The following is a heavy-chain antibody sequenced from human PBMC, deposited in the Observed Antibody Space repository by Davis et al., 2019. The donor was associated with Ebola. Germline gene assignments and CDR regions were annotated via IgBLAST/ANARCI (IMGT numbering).Heavy chain of an antibody. J-gene: IGHJ3*02. V-gene: IGHV4-39*07. CDR3: AGLQDYDGSGPRDAFDI. D-gene: IGHD3-22*01. Sequence: MPSETLSLTCTVSGGSISSSSYYWGWIRQPPGKGLEWIGSIYYSGSTYYNPSLKSRVTMSMDTSKNQFSLKLSSVTAADTAVFYCAGLQDYDGSGPRDAFDIWGQGTMVTVSS. CDR1: GGSISSSSYY. CDR2: IYYSGST.